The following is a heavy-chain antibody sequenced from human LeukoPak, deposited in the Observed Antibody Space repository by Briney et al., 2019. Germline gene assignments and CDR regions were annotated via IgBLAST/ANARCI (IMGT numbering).Heavy chain of an antibody. V-gene: IGHV3-7*03. D-gene: IGHD3-9*01. J-gene: IGHJ4*02. CDR1: GFTFSSYW. CDR3: AREMPGHYDILTGPDY. CDR2: IKQDGSEK. Sequence: QPGGSLRLSCAASGFTFSSYWMSWVRQAPGKGLEWVANIKQDGSEKYYVDSVKGRFTISRDNAKNSLYLQMNSLRAEDTAVYYCAREMPGHYDILTGPDYWGQGTLVTVSS.